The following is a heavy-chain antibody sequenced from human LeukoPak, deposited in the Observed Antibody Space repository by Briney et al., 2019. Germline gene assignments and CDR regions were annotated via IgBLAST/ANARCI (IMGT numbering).Heavy chain of an antibody. CDR1: GITFSAYA. CDR3: AKDRDYDSRGYYNYFDY. V-gene: IGHV3-23*01. J-gene: IGHJ4*02. CDR2: ISGSGDST. D-gene: IGHD3-22*01. Sequence: GESLRLSCVVSGITFSAYAMSWVRQAPGKGLQWVSSISGSGDSTFYADSVKGRFTISRDNSKNTVYLQMNSLRAEDTAIYYCAKDRDYDSRGYYNYFDYWGQGTLVAVSS.